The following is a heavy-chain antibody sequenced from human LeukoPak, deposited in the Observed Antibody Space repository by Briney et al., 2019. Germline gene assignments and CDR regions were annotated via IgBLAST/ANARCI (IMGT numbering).Heavy chain of an antibody. CDR3: ARDLSQWLVRDAFDI. CDR1: GYTFTGFY. CDR2: INPNSGGT. Sequence: ASVKVSCRASGYTFTGFYIHWVRQAPGQGLEWMGWINPNSGGTNYAQKFQGRVTMTRDTSISTAYMELSRLRSDDTAVYYYARDLSQWLVRDAFDIWGQGTMVTVSS. J-gene: IGHJ3*02. V-gene: IGHV1-2*02. D-gene: IGHD6-19*01.